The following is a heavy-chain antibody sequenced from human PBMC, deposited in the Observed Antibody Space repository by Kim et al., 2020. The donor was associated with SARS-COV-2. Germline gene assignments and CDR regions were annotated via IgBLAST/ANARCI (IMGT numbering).Heavy chain of an antibody. CDR1: GFTFSSYA. V-gene: IGHV3-23*01. Sequence: GGSLRLSCAASGFTFSSYAMSWVRQAPGKGLEWVSAISGSGGSTYYADSVKGRFTISRDNSKNTLYLQMNSLRAEDTAVYCCAKVEGGWQWLGAFDYWGQGTLVTVSS. CDR2: ISGSGGST. D-gene: IGHD6-19*01. J-gene: IGHJ4*02. CDR3: AKVEGGWQWLGAFDY.